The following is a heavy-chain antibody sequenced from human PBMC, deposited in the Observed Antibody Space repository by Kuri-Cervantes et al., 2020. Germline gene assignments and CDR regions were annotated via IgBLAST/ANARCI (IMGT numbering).Heavy chain of an antibody. V-gene: IGHV3-30*18. J-gene: IGHJ4*02. CDR1: GFTFSSYG. CDR2: ISYDGSNK. Sequence: GESLKISCAASGFTFSSYGMHWVRQAPGKGLEWVAVISYDGSNKYYADSVKGRFTISRDNSKNTLYLQMNSLRAEDTAVYYCAKSSGNSGFDYWGQGTLVTVSS. D-gene: IGHD4-23*01. CDR3: AKSSGNSGFDY.